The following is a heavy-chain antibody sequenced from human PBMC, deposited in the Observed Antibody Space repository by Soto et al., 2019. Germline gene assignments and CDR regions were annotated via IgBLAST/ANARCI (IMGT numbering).Heavy chain of an antibody. D-gene: IGHD6-13*01. J-gene: IGHJ6*02. V-gene: IGHV3-23*01. CDR2: ISGSGGST. CDR1: GFTFSSYA. CDR3: AKDMEDSSSWYFPSMDV. Sequence: GGSLRLSCAASGFTFSSYAMSWVRQAPGKGLEWVSAISGSGGSTYYADSVKGRFTISRDNSKNTLYLQMNSLRAEDTAVYYCAKDMEDSSSWYFPSMDVWGQGTTVTVSS.